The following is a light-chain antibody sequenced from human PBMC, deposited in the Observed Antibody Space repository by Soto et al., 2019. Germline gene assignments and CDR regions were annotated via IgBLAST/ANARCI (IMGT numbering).Light chain of an antibody. CDR3: GTWDSSLSAVV. V-gene: IGLV1-51*01. J-gene: IGLJ2*01. CDR1: SSNIGNNY. CDR2: DNN. Sequence: QSVLTQPPSVSAAPGQKVTISCSGSSSNIGNNYVSWYQQLPGTAPKLLSYDNNKRPSGIPDRVSGSKSGTSATLGITGLQAGDEADYYCGTWDSSLSAVVFGGGTKLTVL.